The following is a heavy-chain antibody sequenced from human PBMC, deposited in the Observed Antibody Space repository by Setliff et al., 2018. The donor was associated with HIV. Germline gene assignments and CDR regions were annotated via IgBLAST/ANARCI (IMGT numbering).Heavy chain of an antibody. Sequence: SETLSLTCNVSGGSIRSYHWSWIRQPPGEGLEWIGYVYYSGSTNYNPSLKSRVTISVDTSKNLFSLKLTSVTAADTAVYYCARSRDGYNWAWFDPWGQGTLVTVSS. CDR3: ARSRDGYNWAWFDP. CDR2: VYYSGST. D-gene: IGHD5-12*01. V-gene: IGHV4-59*01. CDR1: GGSIRSYH. J-gene: IGHJ5*02.